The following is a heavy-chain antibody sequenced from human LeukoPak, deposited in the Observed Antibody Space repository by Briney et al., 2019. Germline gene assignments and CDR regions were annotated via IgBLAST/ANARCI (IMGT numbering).Heavy chain of an antibody. J-gene: IGHJ6*02. V-gene: IGHV3-21*01. Sequence: GGSLRLSCAASGFTFSSYSMNWVRQAPGKGLEWVSSISSSSSYIYYADSVKGRFTISRDNAKNSLYLQMNSLRAEDTAVYYCASDPDSSSWYWRHYYGMDVWGQGTTVTVSS. D-gene: IGHD6-13*01. CDR1: GFTFSSYS. CDR2: ISSSSSYI. CDR3: ASDPDSSSWYWRHYYGMDV.